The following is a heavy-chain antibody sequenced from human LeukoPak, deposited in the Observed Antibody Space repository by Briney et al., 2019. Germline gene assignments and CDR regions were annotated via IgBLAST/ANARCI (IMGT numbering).Heavy chain of an antibody. D-gene: IGHD1-7*01. Sequence: SETLSLTCTDSGGSISSSSYYWGWIRQPPGKGLEWIGSIFYSGSAYYNPSLKSRVAISVDTSKNQFSLKLSSVTAADTAVYYCARQGGTLNWFDPWGQGTLVTVSS. CDR3: ARQGGTLNWFDP. CDR1: GGSISSSSYY. J-gene: IGHJ5*02. V-gene: IGHV4-39*01. CDR2: IFYSGSA.